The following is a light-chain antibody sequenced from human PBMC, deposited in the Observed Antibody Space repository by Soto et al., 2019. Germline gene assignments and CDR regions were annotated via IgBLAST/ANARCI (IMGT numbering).Light chain of an antibody. J-gene: IGKJ4*01. CDR3: QQLNTYPVT. Sequence: DIQMTQSPSTLSASVGDRVSITCRASQGISRYLSWYQQKPGRAPKLLISAASTLQSGVPARFSGSGSGTDFTLSITSLRPEDFATYYCQQLNTYPVTFGGGTKVDIK. CDR1: QGISRY. V-gene: IGKV1-9*01. CDR2: AAS.